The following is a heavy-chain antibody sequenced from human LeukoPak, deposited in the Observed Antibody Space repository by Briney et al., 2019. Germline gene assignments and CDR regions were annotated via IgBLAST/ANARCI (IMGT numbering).Heavy chain of an antibody. CDR2: IIPIFGTG. D-gene: IGHD3-22*01. V-gene: IGHV1-69*05. Sequence: GASVTVSFKSSGCTFSSYAIRWVRPAPGQGLAWMGGIIPIFGTGNYAQKFQGRVTITTDESTSTAYMELSSLRSEDTAVYYCAGASYYDSSGYQKFEYWGQGTLVTVSS. J-gene: IGHJ4*02. CDR3: AGASYYDSSGYQKFEY. CDR1: GCTFSSYA.